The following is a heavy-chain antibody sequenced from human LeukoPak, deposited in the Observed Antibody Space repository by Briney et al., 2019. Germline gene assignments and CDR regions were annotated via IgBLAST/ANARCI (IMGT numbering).Heavy chain of an antibody. V-gene: IGHV4-39*01. CDR1: GGSISSSYY. J-gene: IGHJ4*02. CDR3: ARHDVRYFDWLLSFFDY. CDR2: IYYSGST. D-gene: IGHD3-9*01. Sequence: SSETLSLTCTVSGGSISSSYYWGWIRQPPGKGLEWIGSIYYSGSTYYNPSLKSRVTISVDTSKNQFSLKLSSVTAADTAVYYCARHDVRYFDWLLSFFDYWGQGTLVTVSS.